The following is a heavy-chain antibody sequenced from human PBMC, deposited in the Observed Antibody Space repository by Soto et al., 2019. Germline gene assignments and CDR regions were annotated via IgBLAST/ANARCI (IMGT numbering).Heavy chain of an antibody. D-gene: IGHD3-22*01. CDR1: GGSISSSRYY. CDR2: IYYSGIT. J-gene: IGHJ5*02. Sequence: PXETLSLTCTVSGGSISSSRYYWGWIRQPPGKGLEWIVSIYYSGITYYNPSLKSRVTISVDTSKNQFSLKLSSVTAADTAVYYCARIRRMIVVSEPVEAWGQGTLVTVSS. V-gene: IGHV4-39*01. CDR3: ARIRRMIVVSEPVEA.